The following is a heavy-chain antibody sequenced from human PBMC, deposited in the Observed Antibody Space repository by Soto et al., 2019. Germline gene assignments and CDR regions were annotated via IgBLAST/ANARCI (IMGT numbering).Heavy chain of an antibody. CDR2: IYYSGST. J-gene: IGHJ5*02. Sequence: SETLSLTCTVSGGSISSGGYYWSWIRQHPGKGLEWIGYIYYSGSTYYNPSLKSRVTISVDTSKNQFSLKLSSVTAADTAVYYCARTALGWLDPWGQGTLVTVSS. D-gene: IGHD2-21*02. CDR3: ARTALGWLDP. V-gene: IGHV4-31*03. CDR1: GGSISSGGYY.